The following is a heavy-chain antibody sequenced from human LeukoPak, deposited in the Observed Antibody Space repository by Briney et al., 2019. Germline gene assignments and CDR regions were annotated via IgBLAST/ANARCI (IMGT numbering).Heavy chain of an antibody. CDR1: GYTFTSYG. CDR3: ARDWGSERIIADY. D-gene: IGHD2/OR15-2a*01. V-gene: IGHV1-18*01. Sequence: GASVKVSCKASGYTFTSYGISWVRQAPGQGLEWMGWISAYNGNTNYAQKLQGRVTVITDTSTSTAYMELRNLRSDDTAVYYCARDWGSERIIADYWGQGTLVTVSS. J-gene: IGHJ4*02. CDR2: ISAYNGNT.